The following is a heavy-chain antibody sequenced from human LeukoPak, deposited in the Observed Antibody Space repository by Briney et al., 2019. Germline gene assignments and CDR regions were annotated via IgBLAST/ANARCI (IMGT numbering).Heavy chain of an antibody. CDR1: GFTFSSYW. Sequence: PGGSLRLSCAASGFTFSSYWMSWVRQSPGKGLEWVANIKPDGSVKYFMDSVKGRFTISRDNAKNALYLEMNSLRAEDTAEYFCARERMYSGSGSTYPYYDYWGQGTLVTVSS. V-gene: IGHV3-7*01. J-gene: IGHJ4*02. D-gene: IGHD3-10*01. CDR3: ARERMYSGSGSTYPYYDY. CDR2: IKPDGSVK.